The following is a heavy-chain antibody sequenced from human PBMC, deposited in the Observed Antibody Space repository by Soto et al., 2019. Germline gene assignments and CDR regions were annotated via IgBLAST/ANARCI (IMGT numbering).Heavy chain of an antibody. Sequence: GGSLRLSCAASGFTFSSYGMHWVRQAPGKGLEWVAVIWYDGSNKYYADSVKGRFTISRDNSKNTLYLQMNSLRAEDTAVYYCAREKGDYYDSSGYYYLDYWGQGTLVTVSS. V-gene: IGHV3-33*01. CDR3: AREKGDYYDSSGYYYLDY. CDR1: GFTFSSYG. J-gene: IGHJ4*02. D-gene: IGHD3-22*01. CDR2: IWYDGSNK.